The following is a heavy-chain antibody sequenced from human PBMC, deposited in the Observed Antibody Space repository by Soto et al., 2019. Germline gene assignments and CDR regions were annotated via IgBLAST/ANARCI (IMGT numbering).Heavy chain of an antibody. J-gene: IGHJ4*02. Sequence: EVQLVASGGGLVQPGGSLRLSCAASGFTFSNYWMTWARQGPEKGLEWVAHISRDGSDQYYVDSVKGRFTVSRDNAKNSVYLQMNSLRAEDTAVYFCVRDGHQGVYWGMGTLVTVSS. CDR3: VRDGHQGVY. CDR2: ISRDGSDQ. V-gene: IGHV3-7*01. D-gene: IGHD2-2*01. CDR1: GFTFSNYW.